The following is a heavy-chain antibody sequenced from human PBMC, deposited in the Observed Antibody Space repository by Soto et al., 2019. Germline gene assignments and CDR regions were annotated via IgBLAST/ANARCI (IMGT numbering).Heavy chain of an antibody. CDR2: IGGSGGNT. D-gene: IGHD1-26*01. CDR1: GFTFNNYA. V-gene: IGHV3-23*01. J-gene: IGHJ6*02. CDR3: AKETSLSGRYYGMDV. Sequence: PGGSLRLSCAASGFTFNNYAMSWVRQAPGKGLEWVSAIGGSGGNTYYADSVKGRFTISRDNSKNTLYLQMNSLRAEDTAVYYCAKETSLSGRYYGMDVWGQGTTVTSP.